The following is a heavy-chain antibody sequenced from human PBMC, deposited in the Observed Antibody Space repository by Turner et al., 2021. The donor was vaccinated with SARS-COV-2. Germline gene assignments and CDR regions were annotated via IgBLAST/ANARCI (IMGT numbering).Heavy chain of an antibody. V-gene: IGHV3-48*01. J-gene: IGHJ4*02. D-gene: IGHD6-19*01. Sequence: EVQLVESGGGLVQPGGFLRLSCAASGFTFSSYSMNWVRQAPGKGLEWVSYISSSSSTIYYADSVKGRFTISRDNAKNSLYLQMNSLRAEDTAVYYCARDLGSIAVANWGQGTLVTVSS. CDR1: GFTFSSYS. CDR2: ISSSSSTI. CDR3: ARDLGSIAVAN.